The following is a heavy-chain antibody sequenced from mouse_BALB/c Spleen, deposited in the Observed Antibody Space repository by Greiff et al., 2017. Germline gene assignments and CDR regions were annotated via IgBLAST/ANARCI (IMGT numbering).Heavy chain of an antibody. CDR1: GFSLTSYG. J-gene: IGHJ4*01. D-gene: IGHD1-1*01. CDR2: IWAGGST. CDR3: ARDRGSSPYAMDY. Sequence: VQLQQSGPGLVAPSQSLSITCTVSGFSLTSYGVHWVRQPPGKGLEWLGVIWAGGSTNYNSALMSRLSISKDNSKSQVFLKMNSLQTDDTAMYYCARDRGSSPYAMDYWGQGTSVTVSS. V-gene: IGHV2-9*02.